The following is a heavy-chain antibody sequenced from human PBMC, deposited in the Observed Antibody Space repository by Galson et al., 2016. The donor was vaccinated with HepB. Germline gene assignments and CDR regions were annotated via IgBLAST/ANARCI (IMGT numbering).Heavy chain of an antibody. CDR1: GFTFSSYA. D-gene: IGHD3-22*01. CDR2: ISGRGSST. J-gene: IGHJ4*02. Sequence: SLRLSCAGSGFTFSSYAMSWVRQAPGKGLEWVSVISGRGSSTYYADSVKGRFTISRDNSKNTLFLHMNSLRAEDTAIYYCAKHVSGYYVSAHFDYWGQGTLVTVSS. V-gene: IGHV3-23*01. CDR3: AKHVSGYYVSAHFDY.